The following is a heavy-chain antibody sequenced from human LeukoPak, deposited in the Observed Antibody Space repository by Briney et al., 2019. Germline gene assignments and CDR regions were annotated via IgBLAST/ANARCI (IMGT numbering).Heavy chain of an antibody. D-gene: IGHD6-19*01. V-gene: IGHV3-23*01. CDR3: ANEGQESSGWGFYWYFDL. CDR1: GFTFSNYA. CDR2: ISGRGGST. J-gene: IGHJ2*01. Sequence: QPGGSLRLSCAASGFTFSNYAMSWVRQAPGKGLEWVSAISGRGGSTYYADSVKGRFTISRDNSMNTLYLQMNSLRAEDTAVYYCANEGQESSGWGFYWYFDLWGRGTLVTVSS.